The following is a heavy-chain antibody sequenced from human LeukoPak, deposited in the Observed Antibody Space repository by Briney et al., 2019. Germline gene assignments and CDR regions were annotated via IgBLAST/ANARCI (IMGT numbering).Heavy chain of an antibody. CDR2: ISGSGGSGDIT. Sequence: GGSLRLSCAASGFTFSSYGMSWVRQAPGKGLEWVSAISGSGGSGDITYYADFVKGRFTISRDNSKNTVYLQLNSLRAEDSAVYYCARGGYYNVLTGFRGRILGFDYWGQGTLVTVSS. J-gene: IGHJ4*02. CDR1: GFTFSSYG. V-gene: IGHV3-23*01. CDR3: ARGGYYNVLTGFRGRILGFDY. D-gene: IGHD3-9*01.